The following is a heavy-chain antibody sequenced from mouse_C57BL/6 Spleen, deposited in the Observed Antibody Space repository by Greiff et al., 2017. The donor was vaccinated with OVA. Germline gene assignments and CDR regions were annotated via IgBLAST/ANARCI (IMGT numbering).Heavy chain of an antibody. J-gene: IGHJ4*01. V-gene: IGHV5-17*01. Sequence: EVKLLESGAGLAKPGASLQLSCAASGSTFSDYGMHWVRQAPEQGLEWVAYISRGSSTIYYVDKVKGRFTITRDNAKNTVFLQMTSLRSEDTAMYYCARTGGYAMCDWGKGTSVTVAS. CDR3: ARTGGYAMCD. CDR1: GSTFSDYG. CDR2: ISRGSSTI.